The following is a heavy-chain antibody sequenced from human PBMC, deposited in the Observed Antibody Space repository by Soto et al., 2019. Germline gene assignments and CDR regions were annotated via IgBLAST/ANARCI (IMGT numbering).Heavy chain of an antibody. Sequence: ASVKVSCKASGYTFTSYGISWVRQAPGQGLEWMGWISAYNGNTNYAQKLQGRVTMTTDTSTSTAYMELRSLRSDDTAVYYCAREGYSYDSSGYSNFDYWGQGTLRSVSS. CDR2: ISAYNGNT. J-gene: IGHJ4*02. V-gene: IGHV1-18*01. CDR3: AREGYSYDSSGYSNFDY. D-gene: IGHD3-22*01. CDR1: GYTFTSYG.